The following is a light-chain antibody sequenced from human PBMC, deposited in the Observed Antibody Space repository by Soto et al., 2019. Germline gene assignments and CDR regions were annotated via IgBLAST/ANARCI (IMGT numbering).Light chain of an antibody. J-gene: IGLJ3*02. CDR2: SNN. CDR1: SSNIGAGFD. CDR3: AAWDDNLNGPV. V-gene: IGLV1-40*01. Sequence: QSVLTQPPSVSGAPGQRVTISCTGSSSNIGAGFDVHWYHQIAGTAPKLLIYSNNQRPSGVPDRFSASKSGTSASLAISGLQSEDESDYYCAAWDDNLNGPVFGGGTKLTVL.